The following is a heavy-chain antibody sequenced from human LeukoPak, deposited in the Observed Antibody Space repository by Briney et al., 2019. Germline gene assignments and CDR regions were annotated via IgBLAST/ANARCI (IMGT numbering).Heavy chain of an antibody. CDR1: GYTLTELS. CDR3: ARDAHNGYEFHDWFDP. V-gene: IGHV1-24*01. D-gene: IGHD5-12*01. J-gene: IGHJ5*02. Sequence: ASVKVSCKVSGYTLTELSMHWVRQAPGKGLEWMGGFDPEDGETIYAQKFQGRVTMTTDTSISTAYMEMSRLTSDDTAVYYCARDAHNGYEFHDWFDPWGQGALVTVSS. CDR2: FDPEDGET.